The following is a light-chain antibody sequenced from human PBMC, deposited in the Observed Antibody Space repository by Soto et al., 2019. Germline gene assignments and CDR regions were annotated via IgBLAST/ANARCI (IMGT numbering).Light chain of an antibody. J-gene: IGLJ1*01. CDR1: SSDVGSYDY. CDR2: EVS. Sequence: QSALTQPPSASGSPGQSVTISCTGTSSDVGSYDYVSWYQQHPGKAPKLMIYEVSKRPSGVPDRFSGSKSGNTASLTVSGLQAEDEADYYCISYAGCSNVFGTGTKVTVL. V-gene: IGLV2-8*01. CDR3: ISYAGCSNV.